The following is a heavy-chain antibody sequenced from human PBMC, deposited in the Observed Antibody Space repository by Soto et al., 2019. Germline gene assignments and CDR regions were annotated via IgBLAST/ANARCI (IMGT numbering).Heavy chain of an antibody. D-gene: IGHD6-13*01. J-gene: IGHJ4*02. CDR2: IKSKTDGGTT. Sequence: EVQLVESGGGLVQPGGSLRLSCAASGFTFSNAWMSWVRQAPGKGLEWVGRIKSKTDGGTTDYAAPVKGRFTISRDDSKNTLYLQMNSLKTEDTAVYYCTTVIAAAGKYYFDYWGQGTLVTVSS. V-gene: IGHV3-15*01. CDR1: GFTFSNAW. CDR3: TTVIAAAGKYYFDY.